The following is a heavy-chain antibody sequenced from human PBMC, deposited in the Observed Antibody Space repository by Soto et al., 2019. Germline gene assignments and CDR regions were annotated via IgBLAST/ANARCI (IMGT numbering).Heavy chain of an antibody. CDR1: GFTFTRNS. J-gene: IGHJ4*02. CDR3: ARDSDDLTSNFDY. V-gene: IGHV3-21*06. CDR2: ISSTTNYI. Sequence: GVSLRLSCAASGFTFTRNSMNWVRQAPGKGLEWVSSISSTTNYIYYGDSMKDRCTISRDNAKNSLYLEMTSLRAEDTAVHYCARDSDDLTSNFDYWGQGALVAVSS. D-gene: IGHD1-1*01.